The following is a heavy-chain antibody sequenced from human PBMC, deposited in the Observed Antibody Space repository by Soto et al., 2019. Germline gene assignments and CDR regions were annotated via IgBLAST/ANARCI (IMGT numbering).Heavy chain of an antibody. J-gene: IGHJ4*02. CDR2: IYHGVST. CDR1: GDSLSTIFW. D-gene: IGHD4-17*01. Sequence: SETLSLTCTVSGDSLSTIFWWTWVRQSPGKGVEWIGQIYHGVSTXXNPALKSXXTISGDKSKNXFSLKXSPVNAAETDXYYCAKASYGLGYFDYWGQGALVTVSS. V-gene: IGHV4-4*02. CDR3: AKASYGLGYFDY.